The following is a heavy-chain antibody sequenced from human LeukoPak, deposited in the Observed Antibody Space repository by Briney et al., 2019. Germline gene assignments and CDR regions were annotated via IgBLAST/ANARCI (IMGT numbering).Heavy chain of an antibody. Sequence: GGSLRLSCTASGFTFGNYWMSWVRQAPGKGLEWVANIKHDGSEKYYADSVKGRFSIFRDNAKTSVYLQLNSLRGEDTAVYYCANYRSSTSEGYYWGQGTLVTVSS. D-gene: IGHD2-2*01. V-gene: IGHV3-7*03. CDR2: IKHDGSEK. CDR3: ANYRSSTSEGYY. J-gene: IGHJ4*02. CDR1: GFTFGNYW.